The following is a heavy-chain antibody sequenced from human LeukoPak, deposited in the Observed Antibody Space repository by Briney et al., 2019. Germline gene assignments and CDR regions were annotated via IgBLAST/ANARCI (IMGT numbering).Heavy chain of an antibody. Sequence: PGGSLRLSCAASGFTVSSNYMSWVRQAPGKGLEWVSVIYSGGNTDYADSVKGRFTISRHNSKNTLYLQMNSLGAEDTAVYYCARVSGTWGYSYGYFDYWGQGTLVTVSS. CDR1: GFTVSSNY. V-gene: IGHV3-53*04. CDR3: ARVSGTWGYSYGYFDY. D-gene: IGHD5-18*01. J-gene: IGHJ4*02. CDR2: IYSGGNT.